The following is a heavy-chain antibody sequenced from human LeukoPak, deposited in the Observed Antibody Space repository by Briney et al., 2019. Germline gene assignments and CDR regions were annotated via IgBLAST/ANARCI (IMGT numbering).Heavy chain of an antibody. CDR1: GFTFSSYA. CDR2: ISYDGSNK. J-gene: IGHJ4*02. Sequence: GRSLRLSCAASGFTFSSYAMHWVRQAPGKGLEWVAVISYDGSNKYYADSVKGRFTISRDNSKNTLYLQMNSLRAEDTAVYYCAKDLSFSSGNDYWGQGTLVTVSS. CDR3: AKDLSFSSGNDY. V-gene: IGHV3-30-3*01. D-gene: IGHD3-22*01.